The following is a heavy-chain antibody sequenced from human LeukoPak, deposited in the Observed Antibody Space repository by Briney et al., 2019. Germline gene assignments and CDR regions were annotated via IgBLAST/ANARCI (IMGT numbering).Heavy chain of an antibody. CDR2: IYHSGST. Sequence: SETLSLTCAVSGGSISSGGYSWSCIRQPPGKGLEWIGYIYHSGSTYYNPSLKSRVTISVDRSKNQFSLKLSSVTAADTAVYYCARIRGVEPYFDYWGQGTLVTVSS. CDR1: GGSISSGGYS. J-gene: IGHJ4*02. D-gene: IGHD3-10*01. CDR3: ARIRGVEPYFDY. V-gene: IGHV4-30-2*01.